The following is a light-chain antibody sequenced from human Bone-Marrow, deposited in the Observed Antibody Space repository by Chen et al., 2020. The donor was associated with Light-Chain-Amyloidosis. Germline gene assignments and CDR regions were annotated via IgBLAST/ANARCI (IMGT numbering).Light chain of an antibody. Sequence: SYELTQPPSVSVSPGQTARITCFGDDLPTKYAYWYQQKPGQAPVLVIHRDTERPSGISERFSGSSSGTTATLTISGVQAEDEADYHCQSADSSGTYEVIFDGGTKLTVL. J-gene: IGLJ2*01. CDR3: QSADSSGTYEVI. CDR1: DLPTKY. V-gene: IGLV3-25*03. CDR2: RDT.